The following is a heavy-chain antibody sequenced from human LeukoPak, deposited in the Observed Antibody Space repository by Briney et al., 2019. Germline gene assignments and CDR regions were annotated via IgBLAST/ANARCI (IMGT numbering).Heavy chain of an antibody. CDR2: IYYSGST. CDR3: ARGWYYYDSSNAFDI. CDR1: GGSISSYY. V-gene: IGHV4-59*01. Sequence: SETLSLTCTVSGGSISSYYWSWIRQPPGKGLEWIGYIYYSGSTNYNPSLKSRVTISVDTSKNQFSLKLSSVTAADTAVYYCARGWYYYDSSNAFDIWGQGTMVTVSS. D-gene: IGHD3-22*01. J-gene: IGHJ3*02.